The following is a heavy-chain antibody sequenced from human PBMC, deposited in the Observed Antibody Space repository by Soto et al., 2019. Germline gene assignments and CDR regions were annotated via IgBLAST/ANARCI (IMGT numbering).Heavy chain of an antibody. Sequence: GESLKISCESSGYSFASHWVAWVRQMPEKGLAWIGTIYPGDSDTKYSSAFRGHVTISADTSVSTAYLQWRSLEATDSAIYYCARYSGSYWHYLDFWGQGALVTVSS. CDR3: ARYSGSYWHYLDF. CDR1: GYSFASHW. CDR2: IYPGDSDT. J-gene: IGHJ4*02. V-gene: IGHV5-51*01. D-gene: IGHD1-26*01.